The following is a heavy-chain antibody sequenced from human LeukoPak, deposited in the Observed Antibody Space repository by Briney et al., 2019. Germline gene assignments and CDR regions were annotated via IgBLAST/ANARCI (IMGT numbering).Heavy chain of an antibody. CDR2: ISDSGGKT. J-gene: IGHJ4*02. CDR1: GFTFSNYA. CDR3: AKGRLVLDY. V-gene: IGHV3-23*01. Sequence: GGSLRLSCAATGFTFSNYAMSWVRQAPGKGLEWVSSISDSGGKTYYADSVKGRFAIFRDNSKNTLYLQMDSLRAEDTAVYYCAKGRLVLDYWGQGTLVTVSS. D-gene: IGHD6-6*01.